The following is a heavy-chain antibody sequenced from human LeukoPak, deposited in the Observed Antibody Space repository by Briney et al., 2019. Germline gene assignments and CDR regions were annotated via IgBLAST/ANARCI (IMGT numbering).Heavy chain of an antibody. CDR3: AKDTPTTGYHLDS. CDR2: ISGSGGST. CDR1: GFTFSSYG. D-gene: IGHD1-1*01. Sequence: GSLRLSCAASGFTFSSYGMSWVRQAPGKGLEWVSAISGSGGSTYYADPVKGRFTISRDNSKNTLYLQMNSLRVEDTAVYYCAKDTPTTGYHLDSWGQGTLVTVSS. J-gene: IGHJ4*02. V-gene: IGHV3-23*01.